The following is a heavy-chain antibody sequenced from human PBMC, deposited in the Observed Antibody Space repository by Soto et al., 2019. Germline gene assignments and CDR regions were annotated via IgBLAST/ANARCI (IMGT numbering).Heavy chain of an antibody. CDR3: ARDSILTGRSDY. J-gene: IGHJ4*02. V-gene: IGHV4-39*02. CDR1: GDSIVSSAYY. Sequence: SETLSLTCTVSGDSIVSSAYYWGWIRQPPGKGLEWIGSIYYTGRTYYNPSLKSRGTIFEDTSKNQLSLNLSSATAADTAVYYCARDSILTGRSDYWGQGTLVTVSS. CDR2: IYYTGRT. D-gene: IGHD3-9*01.